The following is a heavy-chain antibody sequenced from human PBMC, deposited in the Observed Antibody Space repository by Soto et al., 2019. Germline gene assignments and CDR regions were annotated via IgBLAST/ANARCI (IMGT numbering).Heavy chain of an antibody. Sequence: EVPLLESGGNLVQPGGSLRLSCAASRFTFSNYAMSWVRQAPGKGLEWVSAISAGGGSTNYADSVKGRFTISRDNSTYTMYLQMNSLRAEDTAGYYRANLVGPCGHPGSTDVWGQGTTGTVSS. CDR2: ISAGGGST. CDR1: RFTFSNYA. V-gene: IGHV3-23*01. D-gene: IGHD1-26*01. J-gene: IGHJ6*02. CDR3: ANLVGPCGHPGSTDV.